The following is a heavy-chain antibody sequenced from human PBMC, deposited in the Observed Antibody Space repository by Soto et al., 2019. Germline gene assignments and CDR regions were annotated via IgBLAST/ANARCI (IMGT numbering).Heavy chain of an antibody. J-gene: IGHJ4*02. CDR1: GFTVSTYA. CDR2: VSSGGGT. D-gene: IGHD2-15*01. CDR3: AKRRGAGGHFDY. Sequence: EVELLESEGGLVQPEGSLRLSCAASGFTVSTYAMGWVRQAPGKGLEWVSVVSSGGGTHYADSVKGRFTVSRDNSKNTLSLQMNSLRADDTAVYYCAKRRGAGGHFDYWGQGALLTVSS. V-gene: IGHV3-23*01.